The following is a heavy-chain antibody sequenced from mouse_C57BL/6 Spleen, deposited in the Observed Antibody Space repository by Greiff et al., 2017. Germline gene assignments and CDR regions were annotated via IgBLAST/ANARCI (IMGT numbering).Heavy chain of an antibody. Sequence: QVQLQQSGAELVRPGASVTLSCKASGYTFTDYEMHWVKQTPVHGLEWIGAIDPETGGTAYNQKFKGKAILTADKSSSTAYMELRSLTSEDSAVYYCTNYDYADAMDYWGQGTSVTGSS. CDR3: TNYDYADAMDY. D-gene: IGHD2-4*01. CDR1: GYTFTDYE. CDR2: IDPETGGT. J-gene: IGHJ4*01. V-gene: IGHV1-15*01.